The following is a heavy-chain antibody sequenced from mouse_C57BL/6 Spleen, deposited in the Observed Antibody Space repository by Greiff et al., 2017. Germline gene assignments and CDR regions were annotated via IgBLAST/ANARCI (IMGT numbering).Heavy chain of an antibody. V-gene: IGHV5-9-1*02. J-gene: IGHJ2*01. CDR2: ISSGGDSI. CDR1: GFTFSSYA. CDR3: TRDGIYYYGSSYDYFDY. Sequence: EVQLMESGEGLVKPGGSLKLSCAASGFTFSSYAMSWVRQTPEKRLEWVAYISSGGDSIYYADTVKGRFTISRDNARNTLYLQMSSLKSEDTAMYYCTRDGIYYYGSSYDYFDYWGQGTTLTVSS. D-gene: IGHD1-1*01.